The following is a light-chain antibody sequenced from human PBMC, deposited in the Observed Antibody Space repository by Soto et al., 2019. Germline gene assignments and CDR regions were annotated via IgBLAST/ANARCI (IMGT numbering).Light chain of an antibody. J-gene: IGLJ2*01. Sequence: QSVLTQAPSVSGAPGQRVTISCSGSSSNIGAGYDVHWYQQLPGTAPKLLMYGNGNRPSGVPDRFSGSKSGTSASLAITGIQAEDEADYYCQSYDSRVSSVVFGGGTKLTV. CDR2: GNG. CDR1: SSNIGAGYD. V-gene: IGLV1-40*01. CDR3: QSYDSRVSSVV.